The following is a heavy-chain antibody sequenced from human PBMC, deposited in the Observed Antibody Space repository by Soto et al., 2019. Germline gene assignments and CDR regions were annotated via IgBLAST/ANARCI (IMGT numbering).Heavy chain of an antibody. D-gene: IGHD6-13*01. V-gene: IGHV4-59*01. CDR3: ARGTSWQLPFDY. CDR1: SDSISSYY. CDR2: ISYSGST. Sequence: SETLSLTCTVSSDSISSYYWSWIRQPPGKRLEWIGYISYSGSTDYNPSLKSRVTISGDTSKNQFSLKVSSVTAADTAVYYCARGTSWQLPFDYWGQGTLVTVS. J-gene: IGHJ4*02.